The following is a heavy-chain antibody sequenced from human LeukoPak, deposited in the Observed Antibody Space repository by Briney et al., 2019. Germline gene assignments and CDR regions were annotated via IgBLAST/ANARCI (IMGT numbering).Heavy chain of an antibody. Sequence: SETLSLTCTVSGDSIRSSYWSWIRQSPGKGLEWIGYISTSGNTNYNPSLKSRVSISIDASKNQFSLKLSSVTAADTAVYYCARGQYSSSWLPPNYYYYYMDVWGKGTTVTVSS. CDR1: GDSIRSSY. CDR3: ARGQYSSSWLPPNYYYYYMDV. V-gene: IGHV4-4*09. CDR2: ISTSGNT. D-gene: IGHD6-13*01. J-gene: IGHJ6*03.